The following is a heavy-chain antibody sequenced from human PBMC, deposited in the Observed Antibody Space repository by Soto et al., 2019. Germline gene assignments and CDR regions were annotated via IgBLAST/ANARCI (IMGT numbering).Heavy chain of an antibody. D-gene: IGHD3-3*01. V-gene: IGHV3-33*01. J-gene: IGHJ3*02. CDR3: ARITIFGVPIDAFDI. CDR1: GFTFSSYC. CDR2: IWYDGSNK. Sequence: GGSMRLSCAASGFTFSSYCMHWVRQATGKGLEWVAVIWYDGSNKYYADSVKGRFTISRDNSKNTLYLQMNSLRAEDTAVYYCARITIFGVPIDAFDIWGQGTMVTVSS.